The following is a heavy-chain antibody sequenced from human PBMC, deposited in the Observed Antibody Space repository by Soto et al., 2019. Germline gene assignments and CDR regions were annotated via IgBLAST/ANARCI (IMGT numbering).Heavy chain of an antibody. V-gene: IGHV3-30-3*01. CDR3: ARDPGDY. J-gene: IGHJ4*02. Sequence: QVQLVESGGGVVQPGRSLRLSCVASGFTFRTSAMHWVRQAPGKGLEWVAVILYDGSNKYYADSVKGRFTISRDNSKNNSYLEMNLLTNEDTALYYCARDPGDYWGQGAMVTVSS. CDR2: ILYDGSNK. D-gene: IGHD7-27*01. CDR1: GFTFRTSA.